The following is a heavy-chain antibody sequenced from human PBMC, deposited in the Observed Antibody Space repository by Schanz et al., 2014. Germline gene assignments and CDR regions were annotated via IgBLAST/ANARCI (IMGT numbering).Heavy chain of an antibody. CDR3: ARDPYGKNSGDFDY. V-gene: IGHV1-2*06. Sequence: QVQLVQSGAEVKKPGASVKVSCKASTYTFSTYYIHWVRQAPGQGLEWVGRINPKSGGTNHAQKFQGRVTLTSDTSISTAFMELSGLTSDDTAVYFCARDPYGKNSGDFDYWGQGTLVTVSS. CDR2: INPKSGGT. D-gene: IGHD4-17*01. J-gene: IGHJ4*02. CDR1: TYTFSTYY.